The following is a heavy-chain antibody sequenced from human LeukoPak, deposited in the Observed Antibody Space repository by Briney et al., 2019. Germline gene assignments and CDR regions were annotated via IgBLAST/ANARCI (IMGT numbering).Heavy chain of an antibody. V-gene: IGHV3-7*01. J-gene: IGHJ3*02. D-gene: IGHD1-7*01. CDR2: IKHDGSEE. CDR1: GITFSSLW. Sequence: GGSLRLSCAASGITFSSLWMSWFRQAPGKGLEWVADIKHDGSEEHYVASVKGRFTISRDNAKNSLYLQMNSLRAGDTAVYYCARDGELHSAFDIWGQGTMVTVSS. CDR3: ARDGELHSAFDI.